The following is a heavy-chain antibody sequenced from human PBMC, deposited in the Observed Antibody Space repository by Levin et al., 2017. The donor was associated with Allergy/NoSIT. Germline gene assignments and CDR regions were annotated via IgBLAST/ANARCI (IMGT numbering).Heavy chain of an antibody. CDR2: IIPIFGTA. CDR3: ARVVTIFGLARLGYYYYYMDV. V-gene: IGHV1-69*06. Sequence: SVKVSCKASGGTFSNYTISWVRQAPRQGLEWMGGIIPIFGTANYAQKFQGRVTITADKSTSTAYMELSSLRSEDTAVYYCARVVTIFGLARLGYYYYYMDVWGKGTTVTVSS. CDR1: GGTFSNYT. J-gene: IGHJ6*03. D-gene: IGHD3-3*01.